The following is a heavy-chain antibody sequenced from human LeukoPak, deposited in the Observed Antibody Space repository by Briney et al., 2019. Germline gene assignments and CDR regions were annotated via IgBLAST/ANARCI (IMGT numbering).Heavy chain of an antibody. CDR1: GFTFSSYW. V-gene: IGHV3-7*03. J-gene: IGHJ4*02. Sequence: AGGSLRLSCAASGFTFSSYWMNWARQAPGKGLEWVANMNQDGSQKYYVDSVRGRFTISRDNAKSSLYLQMNSVRAEDTAVYYCARDVGYYCGPGTLVTVSS. D-gene: IGHD1-26*01. CDR3: ARDVGYY. CDR2: MNQDGSQK.